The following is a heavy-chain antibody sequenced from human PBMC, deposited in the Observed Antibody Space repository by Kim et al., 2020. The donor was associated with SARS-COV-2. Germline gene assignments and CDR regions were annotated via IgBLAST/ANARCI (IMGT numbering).Heavy chain of an antibody. Sequence: SETLSLTCTVSGGSISSSSYYWGWIRQPPGKGLEWIGSIYYSGSTYYNPSLKSRVTISVDTSKNQFSLKLSSVTAADTAVYYCARDLDIVGATDGYWYF. CDR2: IYYSGST. CDR3: ARDLDIVGATDGYWYF. CDR1: GGSISSSSYY. D-gene: IGHD1-26*01. V-gene: IGHV4-39*07. J-gene: IGHJ2*01.